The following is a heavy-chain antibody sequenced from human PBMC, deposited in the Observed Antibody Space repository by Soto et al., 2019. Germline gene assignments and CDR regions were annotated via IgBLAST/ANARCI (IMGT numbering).Heavy chain of an antibody. Sequence: LRLSCAASGFTFISYSMNWVRQAPGKGLEWVSSISSSSSYIYYADSVKGRFTISRDNAKNSLYLQMNSLRAEDTAVYYCARDFRAVTRRDGMDVWGQGTTVTVSS. CDR1: GFTFISYS. CDR2: ISSSSSYI. D-gene: IGHD4-4*01. CDR3: ARDFRAVTRRDGMDV. J-gene: IGHJ6*02. V-gene: IGHV3-21*01.